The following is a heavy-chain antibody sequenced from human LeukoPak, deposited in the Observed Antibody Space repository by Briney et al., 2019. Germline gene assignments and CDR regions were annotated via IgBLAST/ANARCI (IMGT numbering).Heavy chain of an antibody. D-gene: IGHD6-19*01. V-gene: IGHV6-1*01. CDR1: GDSVSSNSAA. J-gene: IGHJ5*02. CDR3: ARDEQWLVHNWFDP. CDR2: TYYRSKWYN. Sequence: SQTLSLTCAISGDSVSSNSAAWNWIRQSPSRGLEWLGRTYYRSKWYNDYAVSVKSRITINPDASKNQFSLQLNSVTPEDTAVYYCARDEQWLVHNWFDPWGQGTLVTVSS.